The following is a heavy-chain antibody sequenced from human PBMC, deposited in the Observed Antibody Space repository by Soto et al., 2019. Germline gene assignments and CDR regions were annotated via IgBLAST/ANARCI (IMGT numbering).Heavy chain of an antibody. J-gene: IGHJ4*02. D-gene: IGHD2-15*01. CDR3: AKRRGAGGHFDY. CDR2: VSIGGST. V-gene: IGHV3-23*01. Sequence: GGSLRLSCAASGFTFSSYAMGWVRQGPGKGLEWVAVVSIGGSTHYADSVRGRFTISRDNSKNTLSLQMNSLTAEDTAVYFCAKRRGAGGHFDYWGQGAMVTVSS. CDR1: GFTFSSYA.